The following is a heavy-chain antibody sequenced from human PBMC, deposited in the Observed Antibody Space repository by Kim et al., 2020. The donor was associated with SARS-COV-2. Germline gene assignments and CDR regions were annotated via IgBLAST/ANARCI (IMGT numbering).Heavy chain of an antibody. V-gene: IGHV4-4*02. Sequence: SETLSLTCAVSGGSISSSNWWSWVRQPPGKGLEWIGEIYHSGSTNYNPSLKSRVTISVDKSKNQFSLKLSTVTAADTAVYYCARDRLLWFGELLSTCYYYGMDVWGQGTTVTVSS. J-gene: IGHJ6*02. CDR1: GGSISSSNW. D-gene: IGHD3-10*01. CDR2: IYHSGST. CDR3: ARDRLLWFGELLSTCYYYGMDV.